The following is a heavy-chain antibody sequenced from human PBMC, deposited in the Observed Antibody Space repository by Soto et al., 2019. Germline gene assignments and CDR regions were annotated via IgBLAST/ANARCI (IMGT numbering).Heavy chain of an antibody. D-gene: IGHD5-18*01. CDR3: ARDLSGSLQYSVDTAMVTYYYYGMDV. V-gene: IGHV1-69*13. CDR2: IILPFGTP. J-gene: IGHJ6*02. Sequence: SVKVSSKERRGTYSNYSSSSLRQPPGKGLEWMGGIILPFGTPNYAQKFQGRVTISADESTSTAYMELSSLRSEDTAVYYCARDLSGSLQYSVDTAMVTYYYYGMDVWGQGTTVTVSS. CDR1: RGTYSNYS.